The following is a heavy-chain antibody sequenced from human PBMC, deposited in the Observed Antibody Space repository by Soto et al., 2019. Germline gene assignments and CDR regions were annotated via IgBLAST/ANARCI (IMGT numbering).Heavy chain of an antibody. CDR3: ARVLRYFDWLLNHDAFDI. Sequence: SETLSLTCAVSGGSISSSNWWSWVRQPPGKGLEWIGEIYHSGSTNYNPSLKSRVTVSVDKSKNQFSLKLSSVTAADTAVYYCARVLRYFDWLLNHDAFDIWGQGTMVTVSS. J-gene: IGHJ3*02. CDR2: IYHSGST. V-gene: IGHV4-4*02. CDR1: GGSISSSNW. D-gene: IGHD3-9*01.